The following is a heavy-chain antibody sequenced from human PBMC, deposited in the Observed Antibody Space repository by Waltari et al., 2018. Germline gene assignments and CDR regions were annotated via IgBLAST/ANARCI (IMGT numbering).Heavy chain of an antibody. CDR3: TREPGARDI. CDR2: IKQDGSGK. CDR1: GFTFSDYW. J-gene: IGHJ3*02. Sequence: EVQLVESGGGLVQPGGSLRLSCAASGFTFSDYWMSWVRQAPGKGLEWVANIKQDGSGKYYVDSVKGRFTISRDNAKNSLYLQMNSLRAEDTAIYYCTREPGARDIWGQGTMVAVSS. V-gene: IGHV3-7*01. D-gene: IGHD7-27*01.